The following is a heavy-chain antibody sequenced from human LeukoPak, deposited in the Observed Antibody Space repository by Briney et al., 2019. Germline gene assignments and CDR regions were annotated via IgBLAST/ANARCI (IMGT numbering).Heavy chain of an antibody. V-gene: IGHV3-66*01. Sequence: GGSLRLSCAASGFTFSSYAMSWVRQAPGKGLEWVSVIYSGGSTYYADSVKGRFTISRDDAKNSLYLQMNSLRAEDTAVYYCARDLFPSTTAYFDYWGQGTLVTVSS. J-gene: IGHJ4*02. CDR3: ARDLFPSTTAYFDY. CDR2: IYSGGST. CDR1: GFTFSSYA. D-gene: IGHD4-11*01.